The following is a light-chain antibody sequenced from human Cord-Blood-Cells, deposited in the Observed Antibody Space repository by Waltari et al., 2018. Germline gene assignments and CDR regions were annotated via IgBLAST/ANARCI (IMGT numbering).Light chain of an antibody. V-gene: IGLV2-23*01. Sequence: QSALTQPASVSGSPGQSITISCTGTSSDVGSYNLVSWYKQHPGKAPKLMIYEGSKRPSGVSNRFSCSKSGNTASLTISGLQAEDEADYYCCSYAGSSTWVFGGGTKLTVL. J-gene: IGLJ3*02. CDR2: EGS. CDR3: CSYAGSSTWV. CDR1: SSDVGSYNL.